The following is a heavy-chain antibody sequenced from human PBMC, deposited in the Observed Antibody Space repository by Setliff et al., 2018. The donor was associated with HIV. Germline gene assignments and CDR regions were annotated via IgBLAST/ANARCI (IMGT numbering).Heavy chain of an antibody. Sequence: ASVKVSCKASGYTFSNYGITWVRQAPGQGLEWMGWITSYNGNTNYAKKFKGRVTMTTETSTSIAYMELKSLGSEDTAVYYCARDHHSGRGSNFPWYSDLWGRGTLVTVSS. V-gene: IGHV1-18*01. J-gene: IGHJ2*01. CDR1: GYTFSNYG. CDR2: ITSYNGNT. CDR3: ARDHHSGRGSNFPWYSDL. D-gene: IGHD1-26*01.